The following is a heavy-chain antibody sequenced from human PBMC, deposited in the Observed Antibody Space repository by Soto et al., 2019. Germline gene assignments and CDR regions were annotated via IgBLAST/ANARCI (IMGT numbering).Heavy chain of an antibody. Sequence: PSETLSLTCTVSGGSISSYYWSWIRQPPGKGLEWIGYIYYSGSTNYNPSLKSRVTISVDTSKNQFSLKLSSVTAADTAVYYCARVPIYRYCSGGSCSTGIDYWGQGTLVTVPS. CDR1: GGSISSYY. CDR3: ARVPIYRYCSGGSCSTGIDY. V-gene: IGHV4-59*08. D-gene: IGHD2-15*01. J-gene: IGHJ4*02. CDR2: IYYSGST.